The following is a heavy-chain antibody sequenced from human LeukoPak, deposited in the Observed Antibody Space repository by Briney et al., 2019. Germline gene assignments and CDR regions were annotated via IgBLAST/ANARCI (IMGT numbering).Heavy chain of an antibody. Sequence: SETLSPTCAVYGGSFSGYYWSWIRQPPGKGLEWIGSIYYSGSTYYNPSLKSRVTISVDTSKNQFSLKLSSVTAADTAVYYCARGESAYYDSSAFDYWGQGTLVTVSS. CDR1: GGSFSGYY. J-gene: IGHJ4*02. D-gene: IGHD3-22*01. CDR3: ARGESAYYDSSAFDY. CDR2: IYYSGST. V-gene: IGHV4-34*01.